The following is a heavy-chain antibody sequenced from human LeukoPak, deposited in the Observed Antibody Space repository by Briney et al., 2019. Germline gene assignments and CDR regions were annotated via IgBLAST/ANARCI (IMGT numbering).Heavy chain of an antibody. V-gene: IGHV3-9*01. CDR3: AKGDDSSGYYYYFDY. CDR1: GFTFDDYA. D-gene: IGHD3-22*01. J-gene: IGHJ4*02. Sequence: GRSLRLSCAASGFTFDDYAMHWVRHAPGKGLEWVSGISWNSGSIGYADSVKGRFTISRDNAKNSLYLQMNSLRAEDTALYYCAKGDDSSGYYYYFDYWGQGTLVTVSS. CDR2: ISWNSGSI.